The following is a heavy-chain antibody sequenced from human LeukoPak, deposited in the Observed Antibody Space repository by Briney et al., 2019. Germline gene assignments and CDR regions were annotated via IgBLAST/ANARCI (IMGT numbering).Heavy chain of an antibody. D-gene: IGHD2-15*01. Sequence: ASVKVSCKASGGTFSSYAISWVRQAPGQGLEWMGRIIPILGIANYAQKFQGRVTITADKSTSTAYMELSSLRSEDTAVYYCARLFPCSGGSCYSRWGQGTLVTISS. CDR2: IIPILGIA. CDR3: ARLFPCSGGSCYSR. V-gene: IGHV1-69*04. J-gene: IGHJ4*02. CDR1: GGTFSSYA.